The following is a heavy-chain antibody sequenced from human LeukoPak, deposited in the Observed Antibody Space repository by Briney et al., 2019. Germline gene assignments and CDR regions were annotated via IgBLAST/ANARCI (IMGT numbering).Heavy chain of an antibody. J-gene: IGHJ4*02. D-gene: IGHD2-21*02. CDR2: INPSGGST. Sequence: GASVKVSCKASGYTFTSYYMHWVRQAPGQGLEWMGIINPSGGSTSYAQKFQGRVTTTRDMSTSTVYMELSSLRSEDTAVYYCARMAYCGGDCYFFDYWGQGTLVTVSS. CDR3: ARMAYCGGDCYFFDY. V-gene: IGHV1-46*01. CDR1: GYTFTSYY.